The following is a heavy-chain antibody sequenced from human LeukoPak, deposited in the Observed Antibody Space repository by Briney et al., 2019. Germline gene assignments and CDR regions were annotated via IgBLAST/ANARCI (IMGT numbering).Heavy chain of an antibody. D-gene: IGHD2-8*01. CDR1: GYSFTSYW. V-gene: IGHV5-51*01. CDR3: ARLAFCTNAVCFSNYYYSMDV. CDR2: IYPDDSDT. J-gene: IGHJ6*03. Sequence: GESLKISCKGSGYSFTSYWIGWVRQMPGKGLEWMGIIYPDDSDTKYIPSFQGQVTISADKSISTVYLQLSSLKASDTAMYYCARLAFCTNAVCFSNYYYSMDVWGRGTTVTVSS.